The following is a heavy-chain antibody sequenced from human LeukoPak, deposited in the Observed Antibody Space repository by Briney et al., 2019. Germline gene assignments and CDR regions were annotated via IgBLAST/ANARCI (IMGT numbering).Heavy chain of an antibody. D-gene: IGHD2-15*01. Sequence: PGGSLRLSCAASGFTFSSYEMNWVRQAPGKGLEWVSYISSSGSTIYYADSVKGRFTISRDNAKNSLYLQMNSLRAEDTAVYYCARLGEVVVAANWFDPWGQGTLVTVSS. V-gene: IGHV3-48*03. CDR2: ISSSGSTI. J-gene: IGHJ5*02. CDR3: ARLGEVVVAANWFDP. CDR1: GFTFSSYE.